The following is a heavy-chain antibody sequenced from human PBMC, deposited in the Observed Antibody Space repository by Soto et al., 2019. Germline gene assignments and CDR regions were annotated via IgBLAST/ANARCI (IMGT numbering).Heavy chain of an antibody. D-gene: IGHD6-19*01. J-gene: IGHJ4*02. Sequence: SAAMFLTCTVACGSISGYYWSWLRQPPGKGLEWIGYIYYSGSTNYNPSLKRRVTISVDTSKNQFSLKLTSVTAADTAVYYCARGGYSSGWNNYFDSWGQGTLVTVSS. CDR1: CGSISGYY. CDR2: IYYSGST. V-gene: IGHV4-59*01. CDR3: ARGGYSSGWNNYFDS.